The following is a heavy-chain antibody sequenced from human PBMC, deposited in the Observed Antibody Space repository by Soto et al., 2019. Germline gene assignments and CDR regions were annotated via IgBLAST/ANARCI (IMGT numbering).Heavy chain of an antibody. CDR2: VVPMPNTL. Sequence: ASVKVSCKASGGTLTSYAVNWLRQAPGQGLEWMGVVVPMPNTLKYAQRFQGRVTITADESTTTAFMELSSLRSEDTAVYYSAISAWNYGGPLNWLDPWGQGTLVTVSS. D-gene: IGHD1-7*01. CDR1: GGTLTSYA. V-gene: IGHV1-69*13. J-gene: IGHJ5*02. CDR3: AISAWNYGGPLNWLDP.